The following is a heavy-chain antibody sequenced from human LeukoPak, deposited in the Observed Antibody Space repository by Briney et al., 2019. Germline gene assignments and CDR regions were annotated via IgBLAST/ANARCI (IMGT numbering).Heavy chain of an antibody. CDR1: GFTFSSYS. Sequence: PGGSLRLSCAASGFTFSSYSMNWVRQAPGKGLEWVSYISSSSGTIYYADSVKGRFTISRDNAKNSLYLQMNSLRAEDTAVYYCAKPYYYDSSGRLRGDYWGQGTLVTVSS. CDR3: AKPYYYDSSGRLRGDY. D-gene: IGHD3-22*01. J-gene: IGHJ4*02. CDR2: ISSSSGTI. V-gene: IGHV3-48*01.